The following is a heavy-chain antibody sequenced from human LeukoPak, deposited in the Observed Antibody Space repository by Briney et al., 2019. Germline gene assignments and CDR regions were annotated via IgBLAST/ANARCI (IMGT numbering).Heavy chain of an antibody. CDR2: INIDRSST. CDR1: GFTFSNYW. Sequence: HPGGSLRLSCAASGFTFSNYWMHWVRQAPGKGLVWVSRINIDRSSTNYADSVKGRFTISRDNAKNTLYLQMNSLRAEDTAVYYCAREITTNGGRYFDYWGQGTLDTVSS. V-gene: IGHV3-74*01. J-gene: IGHJ4*02. CDR3: AREITTNGGRYFDY. D-gene: IGHD7-27*01.